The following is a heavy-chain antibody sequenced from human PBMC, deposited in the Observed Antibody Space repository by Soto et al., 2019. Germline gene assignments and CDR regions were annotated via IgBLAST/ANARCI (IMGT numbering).Heavy chain of an antibody. V-gene: IGHV1-69*01. CDR1: GGTFSSYL. Sequence: QVQLVQSGAEVKKAGSSVKVSCKVSGGTFSSYLINWVRQAPGQGLEWVGGIIPVFGSASFAEKFQGRVTMTADEATSTAYKELSSLRSVDTAVYYCARETPSAAAAYFFYGLDVWGQGTTVTVPS. CDR3: ARETPSAAAAYFFYGLDV. J-gene: IGHJ6*02. CDR2: IIPVFGSA. D-gene: IGHD6-13*01.